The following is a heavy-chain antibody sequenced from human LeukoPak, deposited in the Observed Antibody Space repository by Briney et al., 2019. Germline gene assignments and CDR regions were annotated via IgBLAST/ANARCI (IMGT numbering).Heavy chain of an antibody. Sequence: PSETLSLTCTVSGGSISSGSYYWSWLRQPAGKGLEWIGRIYTTGSANYNPSLESRLTISVDTSKNQFSLKLSSVTAADTAVYYCARLEMATSCFDYWGQGTLVTVSS. CDR1: GGSISSGSYY. V-gene: IGHV4-61*02. CDR3: ARLEMATSCFDY. J-gene: IGHJ4*02. CDR2: IYTTGSA. D-gene: IGHD5-24*01.